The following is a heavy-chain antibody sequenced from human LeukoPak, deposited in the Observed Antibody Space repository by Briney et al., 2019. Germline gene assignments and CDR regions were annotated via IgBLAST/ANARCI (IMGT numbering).Heavy chain of an antibody. J-gene: IGHJ6*03. CDR1: GFTFSNYG. CDR3: ARGRKAYYDFWSGYYAHYYYYMDV. D-gene: IGHD3-3*01. V-gene: IGHV3-30*02. Sequence: GGSLRLSCAASGFTFSNYGMHWVRQAPGKGLEWVAFIRSEGINKYHADSVKGRFTISRDKSKHTLYLQMNCLRAEDTAVYYCARGRKAYYDFWSGYYAHYYYYMDVWGKGTTVTVSS. CDR2: IRSEGINK.